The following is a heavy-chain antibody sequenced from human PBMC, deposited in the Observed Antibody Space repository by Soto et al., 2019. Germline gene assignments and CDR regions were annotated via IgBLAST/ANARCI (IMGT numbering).Heavy chain of an antibody. Sequence: VQLVESGGGVVQPGRSLRLSCAASGFTFSSYGMHWVRQAPGKGLEWVAVIWYDGSNKYYADSVKGRFTISRDNSKNTLYLQMNSLRAEDTAVYYCARVGCSSTSCVRETYYYYGMDVWGQGTTVTVSS. J-gene: IGHJ6*02. CDR2: IWYDGSNK. D-gene: IGHD2-2*01. V-gene: IGHV3-33*01. CDR1: GFTFSSYG. CDR3: ARVGCSSTSCVRETYYYYGMDV.